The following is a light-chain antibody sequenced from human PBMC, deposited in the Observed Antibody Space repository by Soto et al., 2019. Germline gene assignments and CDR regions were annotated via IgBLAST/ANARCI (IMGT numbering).Light chain of an antibody. V-gene: IGKV1-33*01. J-gene: IGKJ4*01. CDR1: QSIANF. Sequence: DVQMTQSPSSLSASVGDRVIITCKANQSIANFLNWFQHKPGEAPKLLISDASRLELGVPSRFSGSRSGTDFVLDISNLQSEDVATYFCQQYEYLPLTFGGGTKVDI. CDR3: QQYEYLPLT. CDR2: DAS.